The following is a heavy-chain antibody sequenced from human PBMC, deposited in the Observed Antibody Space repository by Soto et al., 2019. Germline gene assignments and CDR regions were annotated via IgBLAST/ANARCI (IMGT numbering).Heavy chain of an antibody. CDR1: GFTFSSYG. J-gene: IGHJ4*02. CDR3: GAGQYFYDY. D-gene: IGHD6-13*01. V-gene: IGHV3-30*03. Sequence: QVQLVESGGGVVQPGRSLRLSCAASGFTFSSYGMHWVRQAPGKGLEWVALISYDVSDKYYADSVKGRFTISRDNSKNTLYLQMNSLRVEDTAVYYCGAGQYFYDYWGQGTLVTVSS. CDR2: ISYDVSDK.